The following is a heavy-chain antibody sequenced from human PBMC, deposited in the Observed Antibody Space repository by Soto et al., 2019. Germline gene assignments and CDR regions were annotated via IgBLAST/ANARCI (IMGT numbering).Heavy chain of an antibody. CDR3: AHRTGYGALFDY. D-gene: IGHD4-17*01. V-gene: IGHV2-5*02. J-gene: IGHJ4*02. Sequence: QITLKESGPTLVKPTQTLTLTCTFSGFSLSTSGVSVGWVRQPPGRALEWLALIYWDDDKHYSPSLKSRITITEGTPKNQVVLTMTTMDPVDTATYYCAHRTGYGALFDYWGQGTLVTVSS. CDR2: IYWDDDK. CDR1: GFSLSTSGVS.